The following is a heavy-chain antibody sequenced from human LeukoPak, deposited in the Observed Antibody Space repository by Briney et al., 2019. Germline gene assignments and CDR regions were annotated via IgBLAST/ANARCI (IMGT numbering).Heavy chain of an antibody. CDR1: GYTFTGYY. CDR2: INPNSGGT. Sequence: ASVKVSCKASGYTFTGYYMHWVRQAPGQGLEWMGWINPNSGGTNYAQKFQGRVTMTRDTSISTAYMELSRLRSDDTAVYYCARVVAAAGPKYYYYYYYMDVWGKGTTVTISS. D-gene: IGHD6-13*01. J-gene: IGHJ6*03. CDR3: ARVVAAAGPKYYYYYYYMDV. V-gene: IGHV1-2*02.